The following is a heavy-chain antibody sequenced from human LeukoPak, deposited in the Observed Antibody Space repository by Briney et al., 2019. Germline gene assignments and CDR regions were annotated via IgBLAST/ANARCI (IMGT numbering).Heavy chain of an antibody. CDR2: INSDGSTI. Sequence: HPGGSLRLSCAASGFTFSSYWVHWLRQAPGEGPMWVSRINSDGSTIDYADSVRGRFTISRDNAKNTLYLQMNSLRAEDTAVYYCARAGYYRFDFWGQGTLVTVSS. V-gene: IGHV3-74*01. CDR3: ARAGYYRFDF. D-gene: IGHD1-26*01. J-gene: IGHJ4*02. CDR1: GFTFSSYW.